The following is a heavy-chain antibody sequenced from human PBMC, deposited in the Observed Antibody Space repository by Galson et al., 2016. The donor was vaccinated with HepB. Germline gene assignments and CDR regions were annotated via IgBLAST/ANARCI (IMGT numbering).Heavy chain of an antibody. D-gene: IGHD5-24*01. CDR2: ISYDGKSE. J-gene: IGHJ4*02. V-gene: IGHV3-30*18. Sequence: SLRLSCAASGFTFSTYDMHWVRQAPGKGLEWVALISYDGKSESCADSVKGRVTISRDNSKNTLYLQMHSLRGEDTAVYYCAKGRWDFDSWGQGTLVTVSS. CDR1: GFTFSTYD. CDR3: AKGRWDFDS.